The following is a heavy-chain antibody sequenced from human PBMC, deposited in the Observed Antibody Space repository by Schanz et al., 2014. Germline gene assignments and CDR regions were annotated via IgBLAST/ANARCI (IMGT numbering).Heavy chain of an antibody. CDR1: GFTFSSYA. CDR2: LSDSGGST. Sequence: EVQLLDSGGGLVQPGGSLRLSCAASGFTFSSYAMSWVRQAPGKGLEWVSALSDSGGSTYYADSVKGRFTISRDNSKNTLYLQMNSLRAEDTAVYYCAKDPSHGDYDYYFDYWGQGTLVTVSS. V-gene: IGHV3-23*01. CDR3: AKDPSHGDYDYYFDY. D-gene: IGHD3-22*01. J-gene: IGHJ4*02.